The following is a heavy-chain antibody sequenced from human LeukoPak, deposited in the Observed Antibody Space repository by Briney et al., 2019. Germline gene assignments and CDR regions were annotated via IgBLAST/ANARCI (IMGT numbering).Heavy chain of an antibody. CDR3: AREDDTSGYDRSDY. CDR1: GGPINSGRYY. Sequence: PSETLSLTCTVSGGPINSGRYYWSWIRQPAGKALEWIGRIYTSGTTTYNPSLKSRVTISLDTSRNQYSLRLSSVTAADTAVYFCAREDDTSGYDRSDYWGQGTLVTVSS. J-gene: IGHJ4*02. CDR2: IYTSGTT. D-gene: IGHD3-22*01. V-gene: IGHV4-61*02.